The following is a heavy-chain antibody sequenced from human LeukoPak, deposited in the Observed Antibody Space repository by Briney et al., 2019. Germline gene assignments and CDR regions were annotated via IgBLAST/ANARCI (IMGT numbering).Heavy chain of an antibody. CDR1: GFTFGTYW. V-gene: IGHV3-7*01. Sequence: GGSLRLSCAVSGFTFGTYWMSWVRQAPGKGLEWVGNIKEDGSEKYYVDSMKGRFTISRDNAKNSLYLQMNSLRVEDTAVYYCARDSFETDIDYWGQGTLVTVSS. J-gene: IGHJ4*02. D-gene: IGHD1-14*01. CDR3: ARDSFETDIDY. CDR2: IKEDGSEK.